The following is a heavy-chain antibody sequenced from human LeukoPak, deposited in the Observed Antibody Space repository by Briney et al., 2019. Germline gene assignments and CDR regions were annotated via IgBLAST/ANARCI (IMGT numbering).Heavy chain of an antibody. CDR2: IYTSGST. CDR1: GGSISSYY. Sequence: PSETLSLTCTVSGGSISSYYWSWIRQPAGRGLEWIGRIYTSGSTNYNPSLKSRVTMSVDTSKNKFSLRLSSVTAADTAVYYCARGTKYDSSGYFSFNYWGQGTLVSVSS. CDR3: ARGTKYDSSGYFSFNY. J-gene: IGHJ4*02. V-gene: IGHV4-4*07. D-gene: IGHD3-22*01.